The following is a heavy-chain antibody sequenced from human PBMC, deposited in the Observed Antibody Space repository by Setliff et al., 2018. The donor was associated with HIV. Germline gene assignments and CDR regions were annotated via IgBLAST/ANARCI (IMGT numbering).Heavy chain of an antibody. CDR3: ARERITMIRGVNGDY. Sequence: GASVKVSCKASGGTFSSYAIHWVRQAPGQGLEWMGRIIPIFGTTNYAQKFQGRVTITADKSTSTAYMELSSLRSEDTAVYFCARERITMIRGVNGDYWGQG. CDR1: GGTFSSYA. CDR2: IIPIFGTT. D-gene: IGHD3-10*01. V-gene: IGHV1-69*06. J-gene: IGHJ4*02.